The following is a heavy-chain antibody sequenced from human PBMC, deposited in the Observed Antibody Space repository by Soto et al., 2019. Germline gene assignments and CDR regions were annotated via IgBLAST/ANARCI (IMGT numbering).Heavy chain of an antibody. D-gene: IGHD6-13*01. Sequence: ASVKVSCKASGYTFTSYGISWVRQAPGQGLEWMGWISAYNGNTNYAQKLQGRVTMTTDTSTSTAYMELRSLRSDDTAVYYCARERGAFSSSWYDDFDYWGQGTLVTVSS. J-gene: IGHJ4*02. CDR1: GYTFTSYG. CDR3: ARERGAFSSSWYDDFDY. V-gene: IGHV1-18*04. CDR2: ISAYNGNT.